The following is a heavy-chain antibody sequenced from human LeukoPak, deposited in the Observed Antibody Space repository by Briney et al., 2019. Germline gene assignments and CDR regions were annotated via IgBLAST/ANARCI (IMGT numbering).Heavy chain of an antibody. V-gene: IGHV4-4*07. D-gene: IGHD3-10*01. CDR1: GGSISSYY. Sequence: PSETLSLTCTVSGGSISSYYWSWIRQPAGKGLEWIGRIYTSGSTNYDPSLKSRVTMSVDTSKNQFSLKLSSVTAADTAVYYCASGSIRGVVDYWGQGTLVTVSS. CDR3: ASGSIRGVVDY. J-gene: IGHJ4*02. CDR2: IYTSGST.